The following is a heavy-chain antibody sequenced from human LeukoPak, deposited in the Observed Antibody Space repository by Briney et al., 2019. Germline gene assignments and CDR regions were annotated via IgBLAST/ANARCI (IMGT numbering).Heavy chain of an antibody. J-gene: IGHJ4*02. V-gene: IGHV3-30*18. Sequence: GGSLRLSCAASGFTFSSYGMHWVRQAPGKGLEWVAVISYDGSNKYYADSVKGRFTISRDNSKNTLYLQMNSLRAEDTAVYYCAKSGCYEYYFDYWGQGTLVTVSS. D-gene: IGHD6-19*01. CDR1: GFTFSSYG. CDR3: AKSGCYEYYFDY. CDR2: ISYDGSNK.